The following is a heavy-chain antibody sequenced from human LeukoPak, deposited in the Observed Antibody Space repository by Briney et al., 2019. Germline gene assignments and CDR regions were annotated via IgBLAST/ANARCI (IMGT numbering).Heavy chain of an antibody. CDR1: GGSISSYY. Sequence: SETLSLTCTVSGGSISSYYWSWIRQPPGKALEWIGYIYYSGSTNYNPSLKSRVTISVDTSKNQFSLKLSSVTAADTAVYYCARDDGDWGVSDYWGQGTLVTVSS. V-gene: IGHV4-59*01. D-gene: IGHD4-17*01. CDR3: ARDDGDWGVSDY. CDR2: IYYSGST. J-gene: IGHJ4*02.